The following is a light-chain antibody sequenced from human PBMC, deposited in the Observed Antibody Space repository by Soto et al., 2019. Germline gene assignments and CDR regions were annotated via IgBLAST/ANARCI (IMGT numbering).Light chain of an antibody. V-gene: IGLV2-14*01. CDR2: EVN. CDR1: SSDIGAYDY. CDR3: CSYTGSSNYV. Sequence: QSALTQPASLSGSPGQSITISCTGTSSDIGAYDYVSWFQQHPGKAPKLMISEVNNRPSGVSNRFSGSRSGNTASLTISGLQAEDEADYYCCSYTGSSNYVFGTGTKLTVL. J-gene: IGLJ1*01.